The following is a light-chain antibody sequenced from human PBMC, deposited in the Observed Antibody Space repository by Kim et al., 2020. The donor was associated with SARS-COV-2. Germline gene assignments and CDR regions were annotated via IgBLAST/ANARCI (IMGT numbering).Light chain of an antibody. V-gene: IGKV3-15*01. CDR3: QQYNNWPSYPYT. J-gene: IGKJ2*01. Sequence: EIVMTQSPATLSVSPGERATLSCRASQSVSSNLAWYQQKPGQAPRLLIYGASTRATGIPARFSGSGSGTEFTLTISSLQSEDFAVYYRQQYNNWPSYPYTFGQGTKLEI. CDR2: GAS. CDR1: QSVSSN.